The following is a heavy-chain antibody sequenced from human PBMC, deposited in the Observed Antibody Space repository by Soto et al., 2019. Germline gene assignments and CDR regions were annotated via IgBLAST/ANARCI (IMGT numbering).Heavy chain of an antibody. CDR2: IYSGGYT. Sequence: EVQLVESGGGLIQPGGSLRLSCAVSGFTVSNNYMSWVRQAPGKGLEGVSVIYSGGYTAYGDSVKGRFTISRDNSKNTIILKNNGRGADHPAGYYGARHPGGGGYWGQGTLVTVSS. J-gene: IGHJ4*02. V-gene: IGHV3-53*01. D-gene: IGHD3-10*01. CDR1: GFTVSNNY. CDR3: ARHPGGGGY.